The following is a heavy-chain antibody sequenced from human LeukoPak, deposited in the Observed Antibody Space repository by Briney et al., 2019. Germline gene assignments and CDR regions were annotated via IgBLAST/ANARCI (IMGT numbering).Heavy chain of an antibody. CDR3: AKAAVIIGLAAFDT. V-gene: IGHV3-23*01. D-gene: IGHD2-21*01. CDR1: GFSFSAYT. Sequence: GGSLRLSCAASGFSFSAYTMSWVRQAPGKGPEWVSAINSAGATSYADSVRGRFTISRDNSKNTLYLQMNSLRAEDTAVYSCAKAAVIIGLAAFDTWGEGTMVTVS. CDR2: INSAGAT. J-gene: IGHJ3*02.